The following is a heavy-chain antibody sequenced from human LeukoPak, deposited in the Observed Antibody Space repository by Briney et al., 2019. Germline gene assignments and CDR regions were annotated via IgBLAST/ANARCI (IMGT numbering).Heavy chain of an antibody. V-gene: IGHV4-59*01. CDR2: ISYSGST. CDR1: GGSISSYY. Sequence: PSETLSLTCTVSGGSISSYYWNWIRQPPGKGLEWIGYISYSGSTNYNPSLKSRVTISLDTSKNQFSLKLSSVTAADTVVYYCARDRYSRSSFDYWGQGTLVTASS. CDR3: ARDRYSRSSFDY. D-gene: IGHD6-6*01. J-gene: IGHJ4*02.